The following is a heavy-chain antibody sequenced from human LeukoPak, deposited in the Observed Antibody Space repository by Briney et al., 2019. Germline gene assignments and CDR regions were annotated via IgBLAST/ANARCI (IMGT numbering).Heavy chain of an antibody. V-gene: IGHV3-74*01. CDR2: INSDGSST. J-gene: IGHJ4*02. Sequence: PGGSLRLSCAASGFTFSSYWMHWVRHAPGKGLVWVSRINSDGSSTSYADSVKGRFTTSRDNAKNTLYLQMNSLRAEDTAVYYCARDKDDFWSGYSFDYWGQGTLVTVSS. CDR3: ARDKDDFWSGYSFDY. CDR1: GFTFSSYW. D-gene: IGHD3-3*01.